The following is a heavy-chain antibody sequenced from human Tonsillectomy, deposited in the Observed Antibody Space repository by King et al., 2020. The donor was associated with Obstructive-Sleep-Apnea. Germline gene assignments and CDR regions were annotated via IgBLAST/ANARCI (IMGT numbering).Heavy chain of an antibody. J-gene: IGHJ6*02. CDR3: ARDKYSRSWLEIYYYDGMDV. D-gene: IGHD6-13*01. Sequence: VQLVESGGGLVKPGGSLRLSCAASGFTFSSYSMNWVRQAPGKGLEWVSSISSSSSYIYYADSVKGRFTISRDNAKNSLYLQMNSLRAEDTAVYYCARDKYSRSWLEIYYYDGMDVWGQGTKVTVSS. CDR1: GFTFSSYS. CDR2: ISSSSSYI. V-gene: IGHV3-21*01.